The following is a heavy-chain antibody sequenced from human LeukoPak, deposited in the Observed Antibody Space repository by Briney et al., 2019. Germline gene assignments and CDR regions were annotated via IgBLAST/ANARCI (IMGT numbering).Heavy chain of an antibody. Sequence: PGGSLRLSCAASGFNFYNYGMHWVRQAPGKGLEGVAFIRYDGSNKYYADSVKGRFTISRDNSKNTLYLQMNSLRAEDTAVYYCAKSGYNRFDYWGQGTLVTVSS. CDR3: AKSGYNRFDY. J-gene: IGHJ4*02. V-gene: IGHV3-30*02. CDR2: IRYDGSNK. D-gene: IGHD5-24*01. CDR1: GFNFYNYG.